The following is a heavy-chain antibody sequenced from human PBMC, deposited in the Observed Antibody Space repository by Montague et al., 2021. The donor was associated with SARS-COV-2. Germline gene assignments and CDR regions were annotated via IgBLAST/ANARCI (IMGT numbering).Heavy chain of an antibody. D-gene: IGHD3-10*01. V-gene: IGHV4-39*01. Sequence: SETLSLTCTVSGGSVGSSSYYWGWIRQPPGRGLEWIGSIYYTGSTYYNPSLKSRVTISVDTSKNQFSLKLSSVTAADTAVCYCARHITGSGNAFDIWGQGTMVTVSS. CDR3: ARHITGSGNAFDI. CDR2: IYYTGST. CDR1: GGSVGSSSYY. J-gene: IGHJ3*02.